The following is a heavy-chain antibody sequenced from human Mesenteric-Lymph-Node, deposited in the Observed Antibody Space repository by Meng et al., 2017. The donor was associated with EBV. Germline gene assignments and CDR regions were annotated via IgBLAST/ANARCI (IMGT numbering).Heavy chain of an antibody. CDR1: GVTFSNSA. CDR3: AREASSSWYVDY. V-gene: IGHV3-21*01. D-gene: IGHD6-13*01. Sequence: LHAGGDGGDLVQPGGSLRLSCAVSGVTFSNSAMSWVRKAPGKGLEWVSSISSSSSYIYYADSMKGRFTISRDNAKNSLYLQINSLRAEDTAVYYCAREASSSWYVDYWGQGTLVTVSS. CDR2: ISSSSSYI. J-gene: IGHJ4*02.